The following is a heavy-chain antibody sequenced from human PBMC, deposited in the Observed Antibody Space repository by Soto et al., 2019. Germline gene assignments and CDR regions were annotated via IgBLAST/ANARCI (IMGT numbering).Heavy chain of an antibody. D-gene: IGHD3-3*01. Sequence: SETLSLTCTVSGGSITSSEYYWAWIRQPPGKGLEWIGYIYYSGSTNYNPSLKSRVTISVDTSKNQFSLKLSSVTAADTAVYYCASAAGPYYDFWSGYSLAYWGQGTLVTVSS. CDR3: ASAAGPYYDFWSGYSLAY. CDR2: IYYSGST. V-gene: IGHV4-61*05. CDR1: GGSITSSEYY. J-gene: IGHJ4*02.